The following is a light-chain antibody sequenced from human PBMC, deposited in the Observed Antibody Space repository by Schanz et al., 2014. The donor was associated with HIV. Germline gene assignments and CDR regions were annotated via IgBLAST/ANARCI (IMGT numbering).Light chain of an antibody. V-gene: IGLV1-40*01. Sequence: QSVLTQPPSVSGAPGQRVTISCTGSRSNIGAGYDVHWYQQLPGTAPKLLIFENTHRPSGVPDRFTGSKSGSSASLAITGLQVEDEADYYCAAWDDSLNGVIFGGGTKLTVL. J-gene: IGLJ2*01. CDR3: AAWDDSLNGVI. CDR2: ENT. CDR1: RSNIGAGYD.